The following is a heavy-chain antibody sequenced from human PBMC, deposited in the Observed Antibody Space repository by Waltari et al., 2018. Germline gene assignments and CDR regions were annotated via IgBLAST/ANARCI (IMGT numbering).Heavy chain of an antibody. CDR2: IYYIGST. D-gene: IGHD6-19*01. Sequence: QVQLQESGSGLVKPSETLSLTCTVSGGSISSYYWSWIRQPPGKGLEWIGYIYYIGSTNFNPSLKIRVTISVETSKNQFSLKLSSVTAADTAVYYCARVTFSGLDYWGQGTLVTVSS. CDR3: ARVTFSGLDY. CDR1: GGSISSYY. J-gene: IGHJ4*02. V-gene: IGHV4-59*01.